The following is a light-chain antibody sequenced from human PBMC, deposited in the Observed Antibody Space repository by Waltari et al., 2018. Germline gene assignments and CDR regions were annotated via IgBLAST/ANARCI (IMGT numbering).Light chain of an antibody. V-gene: IGLV2-11*01. CDR1: SHDVGAYNY. CDR3: CTYAGTSLYV. J-gene: IGLJ1*01. CDR2: DVT. Sequence: QSALTQPRSASGPPGQSVTNSCPGTSHDVGAYNYDSLFQHHPDKAPKLIINDVTKRPSGVPDRFSGSKSGNTASLTISGLQAEDEADYYCCTYAGTSLYVFGTGTTVTVL.